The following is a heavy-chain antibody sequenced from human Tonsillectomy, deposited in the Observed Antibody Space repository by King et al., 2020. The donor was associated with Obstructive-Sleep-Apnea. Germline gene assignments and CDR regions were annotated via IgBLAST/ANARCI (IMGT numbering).Heavy chain of an antibody. D-gene: IGHD6-13*01. CDR1: GGSFSGYY. CDR3: VRERIAVAGTWDYYYYGMDV. Sequence: VQLQQWGEGLLKPSETLSLTCAVYGGSFSGYYWSWIRQPPGKGLEWIGEVNHSGSTNYNTSLKSRVTISEDTSKNQFYLKLSSVTAADTAVYYCVRERIAVAGTWDYYYYGMDVWGQGTTVTVSS. V-gene: IGHV4-34*01. CDR2: VNHSGST. J-gene: IGHJ6*02.